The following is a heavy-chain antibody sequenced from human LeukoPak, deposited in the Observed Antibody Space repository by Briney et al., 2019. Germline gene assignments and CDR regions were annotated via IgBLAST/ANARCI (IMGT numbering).Heavy chain of an antibody. CDR2: FDPEDGET. Sequence: GASVKVSCKVSGYTLTELSMHWVRQAPGKGLEWMGGFDPEDGETIYAQKFQGRVTVTEDTSTDTAYMELSSLRSEDTAVYYCATGRGGSSWLYYWGQGTLVTVSS. D-gene: IGHD6-13*01. CDR1: GYTLTELS. V-gene: IGHV1-24*01. J-gene: IGHJ4*02. CDR3: ATGRGGSSWLYY.